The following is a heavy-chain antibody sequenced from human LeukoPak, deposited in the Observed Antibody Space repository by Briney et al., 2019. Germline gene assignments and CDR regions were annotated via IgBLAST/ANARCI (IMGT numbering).Heavy chain of an antibody. J-gene: IGHJ4*02. V-gene: IGHV1-69*13. Sequence: SVKVSCKASGGTFSSYAISWVRQAPGQGLEWMGGIIPIFGTANYAQKFQGRVTITADESTSAAYMELSSLRSEDTAVYYCARDYYGSGSYYKPFDYWGQGTLVTVSS. CDR1: GGTFSSYA. CDR2: IIPIFGTA. CDR3: ARDYYGSGSYYKPFDY. D-gene: IGHD3-10*01.